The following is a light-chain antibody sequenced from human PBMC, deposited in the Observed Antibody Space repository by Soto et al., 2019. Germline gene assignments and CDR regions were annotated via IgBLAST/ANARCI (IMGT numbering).Light chain of an antibody. Sequence: EIVLTQSPGTLSLSPGEGATLSCRASQSVRNNYLAWYQQKPGQAPRLLISGASSRATGVPDRFSGRGSGTDFTLPISRLESEDFAVYYCQRYGSSPPHTFGQGTRLEIK. CDR2: GAS. J-gene: IGKJ2*01. V-gene: IGKV3-20*01. CDR1: QSVRNNY. CDR3: QRYGSSPPHT.